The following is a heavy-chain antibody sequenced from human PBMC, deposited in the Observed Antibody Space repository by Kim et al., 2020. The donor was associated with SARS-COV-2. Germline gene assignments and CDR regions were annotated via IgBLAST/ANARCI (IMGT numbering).Heavy chain of an antibody. D-gene: IGHD1-26*01. J-gene: IGHJ4*02. V-gene: IGHV4-34*01. CDR2: GST. Sequence: GSTSYNPSLKGRVAMSVDTSKNQFSLKLSSVTAADTAVYYCARGPPSGNYWGQGTLVTVSS. CDR3: ARGPPSGNY.